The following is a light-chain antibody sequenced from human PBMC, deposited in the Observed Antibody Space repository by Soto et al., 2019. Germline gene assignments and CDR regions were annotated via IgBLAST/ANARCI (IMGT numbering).Light chain of an antibody. CDR3: ATWDDSLNGFYV. V-gene: IGLV1-47*01. J-gene: IGLJ1*01. CDR2: RNN. CDR1: TSNIGSNY. Sequence: QSVLTQPHSASGTPGQGVTISCSGSTSNIGSNYVYWYQQLPGTAPKLLIYRNNQRPSGVPDRFSGSKSGTSASLAISGLRSDDEADYFCATWDDSLNGFYVFGTGTKLTVL.